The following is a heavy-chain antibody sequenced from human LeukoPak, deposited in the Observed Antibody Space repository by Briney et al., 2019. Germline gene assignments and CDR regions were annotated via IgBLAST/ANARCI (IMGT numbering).Heavy chain of an antibody. CDR3: ARGPVGATPWYYYYYMDV. CDR1: GGSFSGYY. V-gene: IGHV4-34*01. D-gene: IGHD1-26*01. Sequence: PSETLSLTCAVYGGSFSGYYWSWIRQPPGKGLEWIGEINHSGSTNYNPSLKSRVTISVDTSKNQFSLKLSSVTAADTAVYYCARGPVGATPWYYYYYMDVWGKGTTATVSS. CDR2: INHSGST. J-gene: IGHJ6*03.